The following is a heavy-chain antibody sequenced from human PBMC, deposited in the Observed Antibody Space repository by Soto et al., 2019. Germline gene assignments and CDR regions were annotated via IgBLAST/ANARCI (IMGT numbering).Heavy chain of an antibody. CDR2: IYHSGST. J-gene: IGHJ6*02. Sequence: PSETLSLTCAVSGGSISSSNWWSWVRQPPGKGLEWIGEIYHSGSTNYNPSLKSRVTISVDKSKNQFSLKLSSVTAADTAVYYCAREFKEGGLTEPSAPYYYYYGMDVWGQGTTVTVSS. D-gene: IGHD1-20*01. CDR1: GGSISSSNW. CDR3: AREFKEGGLTEPSAPYYYYYGMDV. V-gene: IGHV4-4*02.